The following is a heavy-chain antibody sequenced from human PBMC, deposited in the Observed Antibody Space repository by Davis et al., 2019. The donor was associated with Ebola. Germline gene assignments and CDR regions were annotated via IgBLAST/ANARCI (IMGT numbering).Heavy chain of an antibody. CDR3: ARALHDEVLDY. CDR2: VSDNGDRT. J-gene: IGHJ4*02. D-gene: IGHD1-1*01. Sequence: PGGSLRLSCAASGFTFSNYAMNWVRQAPGKGLESIASVSDNGDRTYYKDSVKGRFTISRDNSKNTLYLQMSSLRDDDTAIYFCARALHDEVLDYWGQGTPVTVSS. V-gene: IGHV3-23*01. CDR1: GFTFSNYA.